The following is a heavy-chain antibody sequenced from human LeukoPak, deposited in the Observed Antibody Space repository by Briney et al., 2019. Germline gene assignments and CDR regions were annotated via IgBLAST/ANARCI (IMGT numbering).Heavy chain of an antibody. CDR2: IRDSGGST. CDR1: GITFSNYD. V-gene: IGHV3-23*01. J-gene: IGHJ6*02. Sequence: GGALRLSCAASGITFSNYDMSWVRQAPGKGLEWVSAIRDSGGSTYYADSVKGRFTISRDNSKNTLYLQMNSVRVEDTAIYYCAKVKDYYYYAMDVWGLGTTVTVSS. CDR3: AKVKDYYYYAMDV.